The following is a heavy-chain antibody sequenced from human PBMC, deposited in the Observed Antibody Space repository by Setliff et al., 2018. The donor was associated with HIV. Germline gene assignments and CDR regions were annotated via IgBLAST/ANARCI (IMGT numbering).Heavy chain of an antibody. D-gene: IGHD3-10*01. J-gene: IGHJ5*01. V-gene: IGHV2-70*12. CDR3: ADRRDYYASGSYYFGS. Sequence: ESGPTLVNPTQTLTLTCTFSGFSLSTSGMCVSWIRQPPGKALEWLARIDWDDDKFYSTSLKTRLTISKDTSKKQVVLTMTNMDPVDTATYYCADRRDYYASGSYYFGSWGQGTMVTVSS. CDR2: IDWDDDK. CDR1: GFSLSTSGMC.